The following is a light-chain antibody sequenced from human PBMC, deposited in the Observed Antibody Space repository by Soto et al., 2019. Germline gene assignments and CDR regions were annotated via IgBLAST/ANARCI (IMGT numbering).Light chain of an antibody. Sequence: DIQMTQSLSTLSASVGDRVTITCRASQSISSWLAWYQQKPGKAPKLLIYKASSLESGVPSRFSGSGSGTELTLTISSLQPDDFATYYCQQTNSFPLTFGPGTKVDIK. CDR2: KAS. V-gene: IGKV1-5*03. CDR1: QSISSW. CDR3: QQTNSFPLT. J-gene: IGKJ3*01.